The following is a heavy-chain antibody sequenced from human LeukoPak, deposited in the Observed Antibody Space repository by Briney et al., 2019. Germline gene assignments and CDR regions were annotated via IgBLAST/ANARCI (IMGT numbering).Heavy chain of an antibody. J-gene: IGHJ4*02. D-gene: IGHD2-2*01. V-gene: IGHV3-9*01. Sequence: GGSLRLSCAASGFTFDDYAMHWVRQAPGKGLEWVSGISWNSGSIGYADSVKGRFTISRDNAKDSLYLQMNSLRAVDTALYYCAKGPLGYCSSTSCYPGLSYFDYWGQGTLVTVSS. CDR2: ISWNSGSI. CDR3: AKGPLGYCSSTSCYPGLSYFDY. CDR1: GFTFDDYA.